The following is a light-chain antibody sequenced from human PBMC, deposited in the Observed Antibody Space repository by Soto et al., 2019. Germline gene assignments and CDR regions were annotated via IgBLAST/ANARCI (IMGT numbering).Light chain of an antibody. CDR3: TSYAGGNNV. Sequence: QSALTQPPSASGSPGQSVTISGTGTSSDVGGYNFVSWYQQYPGKVPKLMVYEVNKRPSGVPDRFSGSKSGNTASLTVSGLQAEDEADYYCTSYAGGNNVFGTGTKVTVL. CDR1: SSDVGGYNF. CDR2: EVN. V-gene: IGLV2-8*01. J-gene: IGLJ1*01.